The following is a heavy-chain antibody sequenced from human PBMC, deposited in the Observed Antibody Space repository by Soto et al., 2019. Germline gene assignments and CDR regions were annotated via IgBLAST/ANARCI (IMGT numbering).Heavy chain of an antibody. CDR1: GFNFDSHS. CDR3: ARDQGIIAVQYYSFDY. D-gene: IGHD2-21*01. Sequence: GGSLRLSCFASGFNFDSHSFSWVRQAPGKGLEWVASISSRGATVFYADSVKRRFTISRDNSDNSVDLHMSGLRAEDTAVYFCARDQGIIAVQYYSFDYWGQGTLVTVSS. J-gene: IGHJ4*02. CDR2: ISSRGATV. V-gene: IGHV3-23*01.